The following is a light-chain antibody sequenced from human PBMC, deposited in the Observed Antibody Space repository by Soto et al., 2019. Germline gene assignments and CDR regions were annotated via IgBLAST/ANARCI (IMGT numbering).Light chain of an antibody. CDR2: DVS. J-gene: IGLJ2*01. CDR3: NSYTSSTTLV. CDR1: SSDVGGYDY. Sequence: QSALTQPASVSGSPGQSITISCTGTSSDVGGYDYVSWYQQHPGKAPKLMIYDVSSRPSGVSNRFSGSKSDSTASLTISGLQAEDEADYYCNSYTSSTTLVFGGGTKVTVL. V-gene: IGLV2-14*03.